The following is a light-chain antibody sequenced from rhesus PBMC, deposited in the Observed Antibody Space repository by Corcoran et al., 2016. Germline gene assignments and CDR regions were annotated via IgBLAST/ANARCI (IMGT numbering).Light chain of an antibody. CDR3: QQYSSSPYS. V-gene: IGKV1-25*01. CDR2: KAS. J-gene: IGKJ2*01. Sequence: DIQMTQSPSSVSASVGDRVTITCRASQGIASYLAWYQQKPGKAPKLLIYKASSLESGVPSRFSGSGSGTDVTLTISSLQSEDFATYYCQQYSSSPYSFGQGTKLEIK. CDR1: QGIASY.